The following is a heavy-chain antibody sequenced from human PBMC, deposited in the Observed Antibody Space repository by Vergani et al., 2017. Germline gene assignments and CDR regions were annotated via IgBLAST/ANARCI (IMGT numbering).Heavy chain of an antibody. CDR3: ARERRHHVAGTYYFDC. CDR2: IIPIFGTA. CDR1: GGTFSSYA. D-gene: IGHD6-19*01. V-gene: IGHV1-69*01. J-gene: IGHJ4*02. Sequence: QVQLVQSGAEVKKPGSSVKVSCKASGGTFSSYAISWVRQAPGQGLEWRGGIIPIFGTANYAQKFQGRVTITADESTSTAYMELSSLRSEDTAVYYCARERRHHVAGTYYFDCWGQGTLVTVSA.